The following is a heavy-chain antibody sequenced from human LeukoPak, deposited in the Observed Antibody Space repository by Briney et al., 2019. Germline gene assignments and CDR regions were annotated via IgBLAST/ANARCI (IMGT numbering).Heavy chain of an antibody. D-gene: IGHD2-2*01. CDR1: GFTFSHYP. CDR3: AKEGDYCSSSGCHKRGIDY. V-gene: IGHV3-33*06. J-gene: IGHJ4*02. Sequence: GGSLRLSCAASGFTFSHYPMHWVRQAPGKGREWVAVIWYDGSHDTYTDSVKGRFTVSRDNFKNALHLQMNSLRVEDTAVYYCAKEGDYCSSSGCHKRGIDYWGQGTLVTVSS. CDR2: IWYDGSHD.